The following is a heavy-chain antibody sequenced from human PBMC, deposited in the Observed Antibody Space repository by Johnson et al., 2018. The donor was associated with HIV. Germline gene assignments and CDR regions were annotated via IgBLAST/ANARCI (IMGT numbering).Heavy chain of an antibody. D-gene: IGHD6-13*01. CDR3: ARDRDGQQLGVAFDI. V-gene: IGHV3-66*01. CDR2: IHGGGSI. J-gene: IGHJ3*02. CDR1: DFSVSGNY. Sequence: VQLVESGGGLVKPGGSLRLSCAASDFSVSGNYMTWVRQAPGKGLEWVSVIHGGGSIYYEDSVKGRFTISRDTAKNTLYLQMNNLRPEDMAVYYCARDRDGQQLGVAFDIWGQGTMVTVSS.